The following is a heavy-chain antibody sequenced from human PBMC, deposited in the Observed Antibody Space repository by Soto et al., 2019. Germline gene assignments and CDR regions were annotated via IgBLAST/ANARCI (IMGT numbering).Heavy chain of an antibody. D-gene: IGHD2-15*01. V-gene: IGHV4-31*03. Sequence: SETLSLTCTVSGGSISSGGYYWSWIRQHPGRGLEWIGYIYYSGSTYYNPSLKSRVTISVDTSKNQFSLKLSSVTAADTAVYYCARVVVAATPWFDPWGQGTLVTVSS. CDR3: ARVVVAATPWFDP. CDR2: IYYSGST. J-gene: IGHJ5*02. CDR1: GGSISSGGYY.